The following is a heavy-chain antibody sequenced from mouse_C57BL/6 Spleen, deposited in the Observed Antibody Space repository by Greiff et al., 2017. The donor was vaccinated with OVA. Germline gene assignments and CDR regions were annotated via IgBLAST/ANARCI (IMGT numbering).Heavy chain of an antibody. CDR3: ARHYYYYGSSSPYAMDY. CDR1: GFTFSSYG. CDR2: ISSGGSYT. Sequence: EVKVVESGGDLVKPGGSLKLSCAASGFTFSSYGMSWVRQTPDKRLEWVATISSGGSYTYYPDSVKGRFTISRDNAKNTLYLQMSSLKSEDTAMYYCARHYYYYGSSSPYAMDYWGQGTSVTVSS. V-gene: IGHV5-6*01. J-gene: IGHJ4*01. D-gene: IGHD1-1*01.